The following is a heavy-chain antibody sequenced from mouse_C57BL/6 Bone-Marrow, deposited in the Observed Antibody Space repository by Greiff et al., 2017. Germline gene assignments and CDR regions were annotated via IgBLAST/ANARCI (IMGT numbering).Heavy chain of an antibody. V-gene: IGHV3-8*01. CDR3: ASYGGLRRDFYWYFDV. J-gene: IGHJ1*03. CDR2: ISYSGST. CDR1: GYSITSYY. D-gene: IGHD2-4*01. Sequence: EVKLQESGPGLAKPSQTLSLTCSVTGYSITSYYWNWIRKFPGNKLEYMGYISYSGSTYYNPSLNSRISITRDTSKNQYYLQLHSVTTEDTATYYGASYGGLRRDFYWYFDVWGTGTTVTVSS.